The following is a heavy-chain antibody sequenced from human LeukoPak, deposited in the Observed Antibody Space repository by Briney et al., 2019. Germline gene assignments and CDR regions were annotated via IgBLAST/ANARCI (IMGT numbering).Heavy chain of an antibody. CDR3: ARDRATGNSGWYDAFDI. CDR2: ISSSGTTI. CDR1: GFTFSSYE. J-gene: IGHJ3*02. D-gene: IGHD6-19*01. Sequence: GGXLRLSCAASGFTFSSYEMNWVRQAPGKGLEWVSYISSSGTTIYYADSVKGRFTISRDNAKSSLYLQMNSLRAEDTAVYYCARDRATGNSGWYDAFDIWGQGTMVTVSS. V-gene: IGHV3-48*03.